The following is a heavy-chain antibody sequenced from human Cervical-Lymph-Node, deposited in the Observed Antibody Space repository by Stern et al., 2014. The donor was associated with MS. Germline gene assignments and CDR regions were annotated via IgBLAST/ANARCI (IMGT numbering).Heavy chain of an antibody. V-gene: IGHV4-31*03. CDR2: IYYSGNT. CDR1: GGSISSGGYY. Sequence: VQLXXXGPGLVKPSQTLSLTCTVSGGSISSGGYYWNWIRQHPGKGLEWIGSIYYSGNTNYNPSLNSRATVSVDTSKNQFSLKLNXXXAXXXAVYYCARDXXXXXXXWG. J-gene: IGHJ1*01. CDR3: ARDXXXXXXX.